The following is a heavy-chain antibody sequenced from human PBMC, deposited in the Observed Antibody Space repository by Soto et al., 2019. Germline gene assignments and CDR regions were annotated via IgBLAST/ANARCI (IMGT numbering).Heavy chain of an antibody. V-gene: IGHV1-18*01. J-gene: IGHJ4*02. CDR2: ISDHNKVT. Sequence: QVQLVQSGAEVKKPGASVKVSCKASGYTFVNYGISWVRQAPGQGLEWMGWISDHNKVTNYAQKFQDRVTVTTDTSTSTAYMELRSLRSDDTAMYYWARDRSNSEYWGQGTLVTVSS. CDR3: ARDRSNSEY. CDR1: GYTFVNYG. D-gene: IGHD6-13*01.